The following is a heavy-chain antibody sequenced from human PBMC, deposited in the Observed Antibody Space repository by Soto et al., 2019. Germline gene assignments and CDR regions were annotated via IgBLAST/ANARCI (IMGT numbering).Heavy chain of an antibody. V-gene: IGHV1-18*01. CDR3: ARDSGAAGHLDY. J-gene: IGHJ4*02. D-gene: IGHD6-13*01. CDR1: GYTXSIYG. Sequence: ASVKVSCKASGYTXSIYGISWVRQAHGQGLEWMGWISAYNANTNYAQKLQGRVTMTTDTSTSTAYMELRSLRSDDPAVYYCARDSGAAGHLDYWGQGTLVTVSS. CDR2: ISAYNANT.